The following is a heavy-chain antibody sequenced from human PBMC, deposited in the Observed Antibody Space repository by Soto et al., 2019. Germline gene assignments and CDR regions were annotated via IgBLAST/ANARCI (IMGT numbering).Heavy chain of an antibody. CDR2: IYWDDNK. V-gene: IGHV2-5*02. CDR1: GFSLTTSGVG. CDR3: AHRRLGTSLFDY. D-gene: IGHD1-7*01. J-gene: IGHJ4*02. Sequence: SGPTLVNPTQTLTLTCTFSGFSLTTSGVGVGWIRQPPGKAMEWLALIYWDDNKRYSPSLKSRLTITKNTSKNQVVPTITKIDPVDTATYYCAHRRLGTSLFDYWGQGTLVTVSS.